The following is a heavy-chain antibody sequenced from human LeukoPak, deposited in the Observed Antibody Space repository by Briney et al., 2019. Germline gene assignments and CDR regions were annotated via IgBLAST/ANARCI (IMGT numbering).Heavy chain of an antibody. CDR3: ATDNYGTLDY. Sequence: CKAXXYTXXDXYIHWVRRAPGQGLEWMGWIDPRSGGTICAQKFKGRVTMTRDTSISTVYLDLSGMTFDDTALYYCATDNYGTLDYWGQGTLVTVSS. V-gene: IGHV1-2*02. J-gene: IGHJ4*02. CDR1: XYTXXDXY. CDR2: IDPRSGGT. D-gene: IGHD3-16*01.